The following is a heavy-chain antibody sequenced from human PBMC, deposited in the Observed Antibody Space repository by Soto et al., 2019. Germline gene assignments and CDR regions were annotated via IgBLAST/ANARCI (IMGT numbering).Heavy chain of an antibody. CDR3: ARDSSYCSSTSCHDYYYYGMDV. CDR2: TSAYNGNT. V-gene: IGHV1-18*01. D-gene: IGHD2-2*01. Sequence: ASVKVSCKASGYTFTSYGISWVRQAPGQGLEWMGWTSAYNGNTNYAQKLQGRVTMTTDTSTSTAYMELRSLRSDDTAVYYCARDSSYCSSTSCHDYYYYGMDVWGQGTTVTAP. J-gene: IGHJ6*02. CDR1: GYTFTSYG.